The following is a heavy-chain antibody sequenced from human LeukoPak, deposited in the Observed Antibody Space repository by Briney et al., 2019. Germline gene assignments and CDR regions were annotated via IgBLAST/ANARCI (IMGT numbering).Heavy chain of an antibody. CDR3: ARAELYDILTGYFYYGMDV. CDR1: GGSISSSNW. Sequence: SETLSLTCAVSGGSISSSNWWSWVRQPPGKGLEWIGEIYHSGSTNYNPSLKSRVTISVDKSKNQFSLKLSSVTAADTAVYYCARAELYDILTGYFYYGMDVWGQGTTVTVSS. D-gene: IGHD3-9*01. CDR2: IYHSGST. V-gene: IGHV4-4*02. J-gene: IGHJ6*02.